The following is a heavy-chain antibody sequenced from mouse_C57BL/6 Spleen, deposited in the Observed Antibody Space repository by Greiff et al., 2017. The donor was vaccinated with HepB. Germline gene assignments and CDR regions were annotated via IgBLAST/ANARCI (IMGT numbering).Heavy chain of an antibody. CDR1: GYTFTSYW. D-gene: IGHD2-4*01. CDR2: IHPNSGST. V-gene: IGHV1-64*01. J-gene: IGHJ2*01. Sequence: VQLQQPGAELVKPGASVKLSCKASGYTFTSYWMHWVKQRPGQGLEWIGMIHPNSGSTNYNEKFKSKATLTVDKSSSTAYMQHSSLTSEDSAVYYCAYDYDGFDYWGQCTTLTVSS. CDR3: AYDYDGFDY.